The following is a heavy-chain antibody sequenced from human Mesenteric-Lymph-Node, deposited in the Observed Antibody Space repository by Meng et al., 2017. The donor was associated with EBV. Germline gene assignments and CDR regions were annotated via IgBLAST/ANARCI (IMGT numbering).Heavy chain of an antibody. CDR3: VHITSYSLIPS. CDR1: GFSLSTSGGG. CDR2: IYWDGDK. Sequence: LHPPGPTRVQPNSTLPLASTSAGFSLSTSGGGVAWLRQPPGQALEWLALIYWDGDKRYRPSLDSRLTITKDTSRNQVVVTLTNMDPVDTATYYCVHITSYSLIPSWGQGTLVTVSS. D-gene: IGHD3-16*01. J-gene: IGHJ5*02. V-gene: IGHV2-5*02.